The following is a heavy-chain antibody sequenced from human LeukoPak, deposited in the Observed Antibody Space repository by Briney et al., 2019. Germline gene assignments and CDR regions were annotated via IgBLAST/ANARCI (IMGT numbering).Heavy chain of an antibody. V-gene: IGHV4-34*01. D-gene: IGHD3-22*01. Sequence: SETLSLTCAVYGGSFSGYYWSWIRQPPGKGLEWIGEINHSGSTNYNPSLKSRVTVSVDTSKNQFSLKLSSVTAADTAVYYCARATDTYYYDSSGRGAGRFDYWGQGTLVTVSS. CDR1: GGSFSGYY. CDR3: ARATDTYYYDSSGRGAGRFDY. CDR2: INHSGST. J-gene: IGHJ4*02.